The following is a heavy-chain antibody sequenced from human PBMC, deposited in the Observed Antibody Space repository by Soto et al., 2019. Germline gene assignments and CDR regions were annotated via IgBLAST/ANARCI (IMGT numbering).Heavy chain of an antibody. V-gene: IGHV3-9*01. D-gene: IGHD6-13*01. J-gene: IGHJ4*02. CDR1: GFTFDDYA. Sequence: GGSLRLSCAASGFTFDDYAMHWVRQAPGKGLEWVSGISWNSGSIGYADSVKGRFTISRDNAKNSLYLQMNSLRAEDTALYYCAKDAYGSLSSSSWFDYWGQGTLVTVSS. CDR3: AKDAYGSLSSSSWFDY. CDR2: ISWNSGSI.